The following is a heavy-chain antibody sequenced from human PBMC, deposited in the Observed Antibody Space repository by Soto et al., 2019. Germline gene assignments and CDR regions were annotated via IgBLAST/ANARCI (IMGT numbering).Heavy chain of an antibody. CDR1: GGSISSYY. D-gene: IGHD6-19*01. V-gene: IGHV4-59*01. Sequence: ETLSLTCTVSGGSISSYYWSWIRQPPGKGLEWIGYIYYSGSTNYNPSLKSRVTISVDTSKNQFSLKLSSVTAADTAVYYCARGGAGIRSGGYWGGWFDPWGQGTLVTVSS. CDR3: ARGGAGIRSGGYWGGWFDP. CDR2: IYYSGST. J-gene: IGHJ5*02.